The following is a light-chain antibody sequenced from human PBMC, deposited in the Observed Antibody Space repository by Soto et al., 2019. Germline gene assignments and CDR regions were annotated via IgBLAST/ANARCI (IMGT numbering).Light chain of an antibody. V-gene: IGKV4-1*01. J-gene: IGKJ1*01. Sequence: DIVTTQFPDSLAVSLGERATINCKSSQSVLSSSNNKNYLAWYQQKPGQPPKLLIYWASTRESGVPDRFSGSGSGTDFTLTISSLQAEDVAVYYCQQYYSTPDFGQGTKVEIK. CDR3: QQYYSTPD. CDR1: QSVLSSSNNKNY. CDR2: WAS.